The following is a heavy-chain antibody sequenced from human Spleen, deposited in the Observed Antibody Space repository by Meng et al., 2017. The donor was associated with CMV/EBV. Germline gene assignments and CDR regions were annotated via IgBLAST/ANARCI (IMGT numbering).Heavy chain of an antibody. CDR3: AKVIKGDIIVVPASWNFDY. CDR1: GFTFSSYA. CDR2: ISGSGGST. J-gene: IGHJ4*02. V-gene: IGHV3-23*01. D-gene: IGHD2-2*01. Sequence: GESLKISCAASGFTFSSYAMSWVRQAPGKGLEWVSAISGSGGSTYYADSVKGRFTISRDNSKNTLYLQMNSLRAEDTALYYCAKVIKGDIIVVPASWNFDYWGQGTLVTVSS.